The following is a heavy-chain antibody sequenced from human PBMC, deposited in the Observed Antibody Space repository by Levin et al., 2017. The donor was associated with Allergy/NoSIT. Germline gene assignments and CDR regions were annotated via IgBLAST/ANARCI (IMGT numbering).Heavy chain of an antibody. J-gene: IGHJ6*02. CDR2: IERDGSET. Sequence: WGSLRLSCAASGFTFTTFWMTWVRQAPGKGLEWVANIERDGSETYYVDSVKGRFTISRDNAKNLVYLQMNSLRVDDTAVYYCAREEGWGYHYGMDVWGQGATVTVSS. V-gene: IGHV3-7*01. CDR1: GFTFTTFW. CDR3: AREEGWGYHYGMDV. D-gene: IGHD3-16*02.